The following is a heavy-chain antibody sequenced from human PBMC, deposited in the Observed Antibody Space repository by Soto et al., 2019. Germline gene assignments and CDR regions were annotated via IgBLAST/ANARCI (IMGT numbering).Heavy chain of an antibody. D-gene: IGHD3-16*01. CDR1: RFTFTNYA. J-gene: IGHJ6*02. CDR2: ISYDGDHK. Sequence: QVQLVESGGGVVQPGKSLSLSCAASRFTFTNYAFHWVRQAPGKGLEWVALISYDGDHKYYADSVKGRFTISRDNLKKTLYLQMNSLRTEDTAVYYCARDLGALGYDGMDVWGQATTVTVSS. CDR3: ARDLGALGYDGMDV. V-gene: IGHV3-30-3*01.